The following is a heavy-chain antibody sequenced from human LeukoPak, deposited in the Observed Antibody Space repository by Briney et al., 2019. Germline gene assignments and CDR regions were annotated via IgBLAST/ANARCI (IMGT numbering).Heavy chain of an antibody. CDR2: ISGSGGST. Sequence: PGGSLRLSCAASGFTFSSFGMSWVRQAPGKGLEWVSAISGSGGSTYSADSVKGRFTISRDNSKNTLYLQMNSLRAEDTAVYYCARQYYSYGNAFDIWGQGTMVTVSS. CDR1: GFTFSSFG. V-gene: IGHV3-23*01. J-gene: IGHJ3*02. D-gene: IGHD5-18*01. CDR3: ARQYYSYGNAFDI.